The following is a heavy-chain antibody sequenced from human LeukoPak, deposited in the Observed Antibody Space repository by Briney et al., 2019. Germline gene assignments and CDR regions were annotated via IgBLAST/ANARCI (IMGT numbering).Heavy chain of an antibody. J-gene: IGHJ4*02. D-gene: IGHD4-23*01. V-gene: IGHV4-39*01. Sequence: PSETLSLTCTVSGGSISSSSYYWGWIRQPPGKGLEWIGSIYYSGSTYYNPSLKSRVTISVDTSKNQFSLKLSSVTAADTAVYYCARFKFTVVNPAGFDYWGQGTLVTVSS. CDR2: IYYSGST. CDR3: ARFKFTVVNPAGFDY. CDR1: GGSISSSSYY.